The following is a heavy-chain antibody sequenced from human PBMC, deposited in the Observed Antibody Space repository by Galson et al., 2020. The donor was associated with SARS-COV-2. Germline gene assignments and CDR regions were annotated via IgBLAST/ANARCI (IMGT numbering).Heavy chain of an antibody. CDR3: ARDLWGSHYDSSSGYYYDGFDL. CDR1: GFTFTNYW. D-gene: IGHD3-22*01. CDR2: IKQDGSEK. Sequence: TGGSLRLSCAASGFTFTNYWMSWVRQAPGKGLEWVANIKQDGSEKRYVDAVKGRFTISRDNAKNSLYLQMNSLRAEDTAVYYCARDLWGSHYDSSSGYYYDGFDLWGRGTLVTVSS. V-gene: IGHV3-7*01. J-gene: IGHJ2*01.